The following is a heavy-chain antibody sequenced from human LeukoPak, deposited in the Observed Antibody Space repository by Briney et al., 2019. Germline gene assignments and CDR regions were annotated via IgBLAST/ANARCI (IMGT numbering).Heavy chain of an antibody. J-gene: IGHJ4*02. D-gene: IGHD2-15*01. Sequence: PGGSLRISCAASGFTFRNYWMGWVRQAPGKGLEWVANIKEDGSDKYYVDSVKGRFTISRDHAKDSLYLQMNSLRVEDTAVYYCATGWLDHWGQGALVTVSS. CDR3: ATGWLDH. V-gene: IGHV3-7*03. CDR2: IKEDGSDK. CDR1: GFTFRNYW.